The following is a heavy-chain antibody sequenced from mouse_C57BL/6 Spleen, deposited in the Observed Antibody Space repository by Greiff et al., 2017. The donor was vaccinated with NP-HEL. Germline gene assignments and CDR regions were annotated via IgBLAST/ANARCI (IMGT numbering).Heavy chain of an antibody. CDR3: ARDPGNWYFEV. CDR1: GFSFSDYY. V-gene: IGHV5-16*01. Sequence: EVQVVESEGGLVQPGSSMKLSCTASGFSFSDYYMAWVRQVPEKGLEWVANINYDGSSTYYLDSLKSRFIISRDNAKNILYLQMSSLKSEDTATYYCARDPGNWYFEVWGTGTTVTVSS. CDR2: INYDGSST. J-gene: IGHJ1*03.